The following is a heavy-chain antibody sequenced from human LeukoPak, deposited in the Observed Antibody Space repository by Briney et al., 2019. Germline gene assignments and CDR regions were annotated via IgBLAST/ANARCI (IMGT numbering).Heavy chain of an antibody. J-gene: IGHJ4*02. CDR2: SNPNSGGT. CDR1: GYTFTGHF. CDR3: AREYSRYSGTYYDY. Sequence: ASVKLSCKASGYTFTGHFIHWVRQAPGQGLEWMGWSNPNSGGTNYAQKFQGRVTMTRDTSISTAYMELSRVISDDTAVYYCAREYSRYSGTYYDYWGQGTLVTASS. V-gene: IGHV1-2*02. D-gene: IGHD5-12*01.